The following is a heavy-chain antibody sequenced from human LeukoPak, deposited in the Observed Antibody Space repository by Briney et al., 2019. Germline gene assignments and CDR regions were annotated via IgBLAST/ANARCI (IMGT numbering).Heavy chain of an antibody. J-gene: IGHJ4*02. D-gene: IGHD3-16*02. CDR1: GFTFSSYA. V-gene: IGHV3-23*01. CDR3: AKDQLRLGELSVPDY. Sequence: GGSLRLSCAASGFTFSSYAMSWVRQAPGKGLEGVSASSGGGGSTYYADSVKGRFTISRDNSKNTLYLPMNSLRAEDTAVYYCAKDQLRLGELSVPDYWGQGTLVTVSS. CDR2: SSGGGGST.